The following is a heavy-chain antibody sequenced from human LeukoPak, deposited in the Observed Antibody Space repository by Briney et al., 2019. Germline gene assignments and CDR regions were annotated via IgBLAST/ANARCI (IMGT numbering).Heavy chain of an antibody. CDR3: ARRVGGIAAVSSSAYYYMDV. CDR1: GFTFSSYG. CDR2: IWYDGSNK. J-gene: IGHJ6*03. Sequence: GGSLRLSCAASGFTFSSYGMHWVRQAPGKGLEWVAVIWYDGSNKYYADSVKGRSTISRDNSKNTLYLQMNSLRAEDTAVYYCARRVGGIAAVSSSAYYYMDVWGKGTTVTVSS. D-gene: IGHD6-13*01. V-gene: IGHV3-33*01.